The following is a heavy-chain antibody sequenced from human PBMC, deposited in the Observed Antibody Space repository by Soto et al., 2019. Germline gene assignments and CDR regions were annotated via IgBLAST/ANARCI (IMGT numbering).Heavy chain of an antibody. CDR1: GYTLTRFY. CDR2: INTRGGTT. V-gene: IGHV1-46*01. Sequence: QVQLVQSGAEVRKPGASVRLSCKASGYTLTRFYLHWVRQAPGQGLEWMGIINTRGGTTAYAQKFRGRLTVTRDTSTSTVYMELSNLRSEDTALYYCARGPDDSDVPRWDYWGQGTRVTVSS. D-gene: IGHD4-17*01. CDR3: ARGPDDSDVPRWDY. J-gene: IGHJ4*02.